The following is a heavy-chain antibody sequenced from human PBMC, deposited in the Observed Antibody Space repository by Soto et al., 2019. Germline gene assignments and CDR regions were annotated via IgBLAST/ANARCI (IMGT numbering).Heavy chain of an antibody. J-gene: IGHJ4*02. CDR1: GGTFSSYT. CDR3: AIPHPGYCRSTSCYCTSRHFDY. D-gene: IGHD2-2*01. CDR2: IIPNLGIA. Sequence: QVQLVQSGAEVKKPGASVKVSCKASGGTFSSYTISWVRQAPGQGLEWMGRIIPNLGIANYAQKFQGRVTITADKATSTDYMELSSLTSEDGAVYYCAIPHPGYCRSTSCYCTSRHFDYWGQGTLVTVSS. V-gene: IGHV1-69*02.